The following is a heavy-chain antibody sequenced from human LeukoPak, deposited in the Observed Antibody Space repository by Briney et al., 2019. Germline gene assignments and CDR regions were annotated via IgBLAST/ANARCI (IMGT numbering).Heavy chain of an antibody. Sequence: SETLSLTCTVSGGSINSYYWDWIRQPPGKGLEWIGYIYYSGSSTYNASLNRRVTISLDTPKNQFSLQLSSVPAADTAVYYCARAWPFFDYRGQGTLVTVSS. J-gene: IGHJ4*02. CDR2: IYYSGSS. CDR1: GGSINSYY. V-gene: IGHV4-59*08. CDR3: ARAWPFFDY.